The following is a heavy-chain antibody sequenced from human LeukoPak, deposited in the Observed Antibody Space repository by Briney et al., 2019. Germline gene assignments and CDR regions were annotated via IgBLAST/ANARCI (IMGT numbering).Heavy chain of an antibody. D-gene: IGHD3-22*01. V-gene: IGHV3-33*01. CDR3: ARVGDSSGYGAFDI. CDR2: VWFDGSNY. Sequence: VTSLRLSCAASGFTFSSYGMHWVRQAPGKGLEWVAVVWFDGSNYYYADSVKGRFTVSRDNSRNTLYLQMNSLRAEDTAAYHCARVGDSSGYGAFDIWGQGTMVTVSS. CDR1: GFTFSSYG. J-gene: IGHJ3*02.